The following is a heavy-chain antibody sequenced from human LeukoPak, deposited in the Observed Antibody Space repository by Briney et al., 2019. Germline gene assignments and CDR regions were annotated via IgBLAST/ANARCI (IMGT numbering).Heavy chain of an antibody. CDR3: ASAPMVRGVIISHYYYYMDV. CDR2: IYTSGST. V-gene: IGHV4-61*02. Sequence: SETLSLTCTVSGGSISSGSYYWSWIRQPAGKGLEWIGRIYTSGSTNYNPSLKSRVTISVDTSKNQFSLKLSSVTAADTAVYYCASAPMVRGVIISHYYYYMDVWGKGTTVTVSS. J-gene: IGHJ6*03. D-gene: IGHD3-10*01. CDR1: GGSISSGSYY.